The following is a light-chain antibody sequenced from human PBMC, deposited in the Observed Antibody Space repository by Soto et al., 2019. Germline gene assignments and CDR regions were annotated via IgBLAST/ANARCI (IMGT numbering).Light chain of an antibody. CDR3: SSHGGINNVV. J-gene: IGLJ3*02. CDR2: EVT. CDR1: SNDIGGYNY. Sequence: QLVLTQPPSASGSPGQSVTISCTGTSNDIGGYNYVSWYQHHPGKAPKLMIYEVTKRPSGVPDRFSGSKSANTASLTVSGLQAEDEAVYYCSSHGGINNVVFGGGTKVTVL. V-gene: IGLV2-8*01.